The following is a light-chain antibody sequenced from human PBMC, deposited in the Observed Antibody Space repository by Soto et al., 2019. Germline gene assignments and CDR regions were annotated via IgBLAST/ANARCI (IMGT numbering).Light chain of an antibody. Sequence: EIVMTQSPATLSVSPGESATLSCRASQSVTTNLAWYQQKPGQAPRLLIYGASTRATGVPARFSGSASGTEFILTISSLQSEDFAVYYCQQYNSWPVFTFGPGTKVDIE. V-gene: IGKV3-15*01. CDR2: GAS. CDR1: QSVTTN. J-gene: IGKJ3*01. CDR3: QQYNSWPVFT.